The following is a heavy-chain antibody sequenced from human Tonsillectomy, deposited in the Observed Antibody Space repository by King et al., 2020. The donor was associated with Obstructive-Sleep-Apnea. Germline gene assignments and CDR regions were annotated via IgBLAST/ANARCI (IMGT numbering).Heavy chain of an antibody. CDR3: ARDPVDSSGTYFDY. CDR1: GFTFRSHW. Sequence: VQLVESGGGLVQPGGSLRLSCAASGFTFRSHWMHWVRQAPGKGLVWVSRINSDGRSTSYADSGKGRFTISRDNAKNTLYLQMNSLRAEDTAVYYCARDPVDSSGTYFDYWGQGTLVTVSS. CDR2: INSDGRST. J-gene: IGHJ4*02. D-gene: IGHD3-22*01. V-gene: IGHV3-74*01.